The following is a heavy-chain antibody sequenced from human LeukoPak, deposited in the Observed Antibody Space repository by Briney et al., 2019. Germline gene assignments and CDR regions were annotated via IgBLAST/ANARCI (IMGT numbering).Heavy chain of an antibody. CDR2: ISSSSSYI. V-gene: IGHV3-21*01. D-gene: IGHD3-22*01. Sequence: PGGSLRLSCAVSGFPFSSYAMSWVRQAPGKGLEWVSSISSSSSYIYYADSVKGRFTISRDNAKNSLYLQMNSLRAEDTAVYYCARAHYYDSLSRDYWGQGTLVTVSS. CDR3: ARAHYYDSLSRDY. J-gene: IGHJ4*02. CDR1: GFPFSSYA.